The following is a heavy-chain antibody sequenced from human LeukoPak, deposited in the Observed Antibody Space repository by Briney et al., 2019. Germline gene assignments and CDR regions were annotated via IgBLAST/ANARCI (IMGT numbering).Heavy chain of an antibody. V-gene: IGHV1-2*02. CDR2: LNPGPGGT. CDR1: GYTFIAYY. Sequence: ASVKVSCKTSGYTFIAYYLHWVRQAPGQGLEWMGWLNPGPGGTLYAQKFQGRVTMTRDMSMTTAYMELTGLTSDDTAMYYCARGAAIVVVTDAKDNWFDPWGQGTLVTVSS. D-gene: IGHD2-2*01. CDR3: ARGAAIVVVTDAKDNWFDP. J-gene: IGHJ5*02.